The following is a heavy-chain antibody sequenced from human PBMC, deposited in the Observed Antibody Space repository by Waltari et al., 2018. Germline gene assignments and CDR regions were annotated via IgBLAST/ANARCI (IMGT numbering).Heavy chain of an antibody. CDR1: SFICSNFA. CDR2: ISGTSDKT. CDR3: AKGRGNKLDFIDGFDI. D-gene: IGHD3-3*01. Sequence: EVYLLESGVALVLAGGSLRLSCAAYSFICSNFAMAWVREAPGKGLEWVSSISGTSDKTYYADSVKGRFTISRDNSKNTLYLQINSLRADDTAVYYCAKGRGNKLDFIDGFDIWGQGTMVTVSP. V-gene: IGHV3-23*01. J-gene: IGHJ3*02.